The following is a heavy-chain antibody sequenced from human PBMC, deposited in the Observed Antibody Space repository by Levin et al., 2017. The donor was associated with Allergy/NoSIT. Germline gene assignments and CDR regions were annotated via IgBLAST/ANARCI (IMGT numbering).Heavy chain of an antibody. CDR2: IHYSGTT. D-gene: IGHD2-21*01. CDR3: GRDRSIKNQDGDFWYYGMDV. J-gene: IGHJ6*02. CDR1: GGSISGHH. V-gene: IGHV4-59*11. Sequence: ASETLSLTCTVSGGSISGHHWSWIRQPPGKALEWIGNIHYSGTTKYNPSLKSRVTISVDTSKNQFSLKLSSVTAADTAVYYCGRDRSIKNQDGDFWYYGMDVWGQGTTVSVSS.